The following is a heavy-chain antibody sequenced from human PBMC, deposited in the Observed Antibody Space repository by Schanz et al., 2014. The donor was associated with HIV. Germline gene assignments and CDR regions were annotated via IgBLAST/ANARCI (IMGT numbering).Heavy chain of an antibody. CDR1: GYTFNDYY. J-gene: IGHJ6*02. V-gene: IGHV1-2*02. Sequence: QVQLLQSGAELKKPGASVRVSCKTSGYTFNDYYIHWVRQAPGQGLEWMGWINPNSGASKFVQKFQGRVAMSRDTSMSTAFMEMTRLRSADTAVYFCARDPSGRPTSTMDVWGQGTTVTVS. CDR2: INPNSGAS. D-gene: IGHD1-26*01. CDR3: ARDPSGRPTSTMDV.